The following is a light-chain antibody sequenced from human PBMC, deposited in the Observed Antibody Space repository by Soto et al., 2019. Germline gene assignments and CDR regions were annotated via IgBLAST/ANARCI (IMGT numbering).Light chain of an antibody. CDR3: CSYAGSKV. Sequence: QSALTQPASVSGSPGQSITISCTGTSSDVGSYNLVSWYQQHPGKAPKLMIYEGSKRPSGVSNRFSGSKSGNTASLTISGLQAEDEAEYYRCSYAGSKVFGGGTKLTVL. V-gene: IGLV2-23*01. J-gene: IGLJ3*02. CDR1: SSDVGSYNL. CDR2: EGS.